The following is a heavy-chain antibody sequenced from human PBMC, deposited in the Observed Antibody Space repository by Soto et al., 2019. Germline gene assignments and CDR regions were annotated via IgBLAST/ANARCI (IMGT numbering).Heavy chain of an antibody. V-gene: IGHV3-33*01. D-gene: IGHD2-8*01. Sequence: PGGSLRLSCAASGFTFSSYGMHWVRQAPGKWLEWVAVIWYDGSNKYYADSVKGRFTISRDNSKNTLYLQMNSLRAEDTAVYYCARGCTNGVCSNYYYYGMDVWGQGXTVTVYS. CDR3: ARGCTNGVCSNYYYYGMDV. J-gene: IGHJ6*02. CDR2: IWYDGSNK. CDR1: GFTFSSYG.